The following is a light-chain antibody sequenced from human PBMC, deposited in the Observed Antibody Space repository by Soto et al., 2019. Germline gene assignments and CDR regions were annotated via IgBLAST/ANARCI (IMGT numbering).Light chain of an antibody. J-gene: IGKJ5*01. V-gene: IGKV1-33*01. CDR3: QQSDSLPST. CDR1: QDISNY. Sequence: DIQMTQSPSSLSASVGDRVTITCRASQDISNYLNWYQQRPGKAPKLLIYDASNLERGVPSRFSGTRSGTHFTFAITRLQPEDVATYYCQQSDSLPSTFGQGTRLEI. CDR2: DAS.